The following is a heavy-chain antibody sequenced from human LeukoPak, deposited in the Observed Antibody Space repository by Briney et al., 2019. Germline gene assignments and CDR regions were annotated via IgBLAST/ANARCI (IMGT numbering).Heavy chain of an antibody. J-gene: IGHJ6*03. Sequence: SETLSLTCTVSGGSISSGSYYWSWIRQPAGKGLEWIGRIYTSGSTNYNPSLKSRVTISVDTSMNQFSLKLSSVTAADTAVYYCARGITIFGVVPVLYYYYYMDVWGKGTTVTVSS. D-gene: IGHD3-3*01. CDR3: ARGITIFGVVPVLYYYYYMDV. CDR1: GGSISSGSYY. CDR2: IYTSGST. V-gene: IGHV4-61*02.